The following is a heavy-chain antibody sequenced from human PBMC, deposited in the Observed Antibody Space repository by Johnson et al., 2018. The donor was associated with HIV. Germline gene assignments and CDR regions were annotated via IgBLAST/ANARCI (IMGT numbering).Heavy chain of an antibody. J-gene: IGHJ3*02. CDR1: GFTFSSYA. D-gene: IGHD4-17*01. Sequence: QVQLVESGGGVVQPGRSLRLSCAASGFTFSSYAMHWVRQAPGKGLEWVAVISYDGSNKYYTDSVKGRFTISRDNAKNSLYVQMNNLRAEDTAFYYCARDKYGVPSGTFDIWGQGTMVTVSS. CDR3: ARDKYGVPSGTFDI. CDR2: ISYDGSNK. V-gene: IGHV3-30*04.